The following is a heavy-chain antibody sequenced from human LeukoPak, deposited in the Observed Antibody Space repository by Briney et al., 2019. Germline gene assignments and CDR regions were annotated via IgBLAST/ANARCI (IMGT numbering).Heavy chain of an antibody. CDR1: GGSISSTSYY. Sequence: SETLSLTCTVSGGSISSTSYYWGWIRQPPGKGLEWIGSIYYTGSTYYNPSLKSRVTTSVDASKNQFSLKLSSVTAADTAVYYCARQSPHYNGSGSYKYWGQGTLVTVSS. J-gene: IGHJ4*02. CDR2: IYYTGST. CDR3: ARQSPHYNGSGSYKY. D-gene: IGHD3-10*01. V-gene: IGHV4-39*01.